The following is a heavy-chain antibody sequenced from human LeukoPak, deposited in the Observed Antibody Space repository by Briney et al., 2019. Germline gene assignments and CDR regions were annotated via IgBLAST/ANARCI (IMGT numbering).Heavy chain of an antibody. V-gene: IGHV1-8*01. CDR1: GYTFTSYD. Sequence: GASVKVSCKASGYTFTSYDINWVRQATGQGLEWMGWMNPNSGNTGYAQKFQGRVTMTRSTSINTAYMELNSLTSEDTPVYYCARSSVGARRRIDYWGQGTLVTVSS. J-gene: IGHJ4*02. D-gene: IGHD1-26*01. CDR2: MNPNSGNT. CDR3: ARSSVGARRRIDY.